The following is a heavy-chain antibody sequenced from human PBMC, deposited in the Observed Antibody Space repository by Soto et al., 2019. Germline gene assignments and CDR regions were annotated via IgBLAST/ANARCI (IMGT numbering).Heavy chain of an antibody. CDR3: ARASVYLGYYDFWSGPANHGMDV. CDR1: GGSVSSGSYY. CDR2: IYYSGST. Sequence: SETLSLTCTVSGGSVSSGSYYWSWIRQPPGKGLEWIGYIYYSGSTNYKHSLKSRVTISVDTSKNQFSLKMSTETAADTAVYCCARASVYLGYYDFWSGPANHGMDVWGQGTTVTVSS. J-gene: IGHJ6*02. V-gene: IGHV4-61*01. D-gene: IGHD3-3*01.